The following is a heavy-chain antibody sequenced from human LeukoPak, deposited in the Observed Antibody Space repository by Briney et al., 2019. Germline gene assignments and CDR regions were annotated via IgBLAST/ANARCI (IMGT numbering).Heavy chain of an antibody. V-gene: IGHV4-34*01. CDR2: INHSGST. D-gene: IGHD3-22*01. CDR3: ARFADSSGYYYTFDY. J-gene: IGHJ4*02. CDR1: GGSFSGYY. Sequence: SETLSLTCAVYGGSFSGYYWSWIRQPPGKGLEWLGEINHSGSTNYNPSLKSRVTISVDTSKNQFSLKLSSVTAADTAVYYCARFADSSGYYYTFDYWGQGTLVTVSS.